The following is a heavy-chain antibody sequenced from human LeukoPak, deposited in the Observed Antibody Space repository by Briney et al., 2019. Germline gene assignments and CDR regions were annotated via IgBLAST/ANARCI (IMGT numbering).Heavy chain of an antibody. CDR1: GYTFTSYD. D-gene: IGHD2-15*01. CDR2: MNPNTGDT. V-gene: IGHV1-8*01. CDR3: VRNTVSVVITGLMSYIWFDP. J-gene: IGHJ5*02. Sequence: ASVKVSCKASGYTFTSYDINWVRQATGQGLEWMGWMNPNTGDTGYAQKFQGRITMTWDTSISTAYMDLSSLRSEDTAVYYCVRNTVSVVITGLMSYIWFDPWGQGTLVSVSS.